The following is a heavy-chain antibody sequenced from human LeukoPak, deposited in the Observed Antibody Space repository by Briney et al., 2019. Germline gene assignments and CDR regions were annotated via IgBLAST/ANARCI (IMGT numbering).Heavy chain of an antibody. CDR2: ISAYNGNT. CDR3: ARDAVPDDAFDI. Sequence: ASVKVSCKASGYTFTSYGISWVRQAPGQGLEWMGWISAYNGNTNYAQKLQGRVTMTTDTSTSTAYMELRSLRSDDKAVYYCARDAVPDDAFDIWGQGTMVTVSS. CDR1: GYTFTSYG. J-gene: IGHJ3*02. V-gene: IGHV1-18*01.